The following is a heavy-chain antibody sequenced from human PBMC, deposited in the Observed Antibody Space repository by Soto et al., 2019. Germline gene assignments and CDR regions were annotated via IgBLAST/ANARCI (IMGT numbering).Heavy chain of an antibody. J-gene: IGHJ3*01. CDR2: MYHSGTT. CDR3: ARVWGGAFDF. V-gene: IGHV4-59*01. CDR1: GASISSYY. D-gene: IGHD3-10*01. Sequence: PSETLSLTCTVSGASISSYYWSWIRQPPGEGLEWIGYMYHSGTTSYNPSLQSRVTISVDTSKNQFSLKLSSVTAADTAVYYCARVWGGAFDFWGQGTMVTVSS.